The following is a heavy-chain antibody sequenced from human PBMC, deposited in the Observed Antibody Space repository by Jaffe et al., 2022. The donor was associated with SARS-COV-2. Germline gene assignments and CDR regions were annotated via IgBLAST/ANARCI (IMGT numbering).Heavy chain of an antibody. CDR2: VFPGDSDT. D-gene: IGHD3-16*01. V-gene: IGHV5-51*01. CDR3: ARDRGEPGLGDWFDP. CDR1: GYSITNYW. Sequence: EVQLVQSGAEVKKPGESLTISCKISGYSITNYWIAWVRQKPGKGLEWMGIVFPGDSDTRYSPAFQGRVSFSADKSTTTAYLHWSSLQASDTAIYYCARDRGEPGLGDWFDPWGQGTLVIVSS. J-gene: IGHJ5*02.